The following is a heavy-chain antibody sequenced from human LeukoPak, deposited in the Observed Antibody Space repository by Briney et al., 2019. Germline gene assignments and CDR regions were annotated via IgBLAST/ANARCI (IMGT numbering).Heavy chain of an antibody. CDR3: AREVDTAMVSETYYFDY. V-gene: IGHV4-59*12. J-gene: IGHJ4*02. CDR1: GGYISSYY. Sequence: SETLSLTCNVSGGYISSYYWSWIRQPPGKGLEWIGYVYYSGSTYYNPSLKSRVTISVDTSKNLFSLKLGSVTAADTAFYYCAREVDTAMVSETYYFDYWGQGTLVTVSS. CDR2: VYYSGST. D-gene: IGHD5-18*01.